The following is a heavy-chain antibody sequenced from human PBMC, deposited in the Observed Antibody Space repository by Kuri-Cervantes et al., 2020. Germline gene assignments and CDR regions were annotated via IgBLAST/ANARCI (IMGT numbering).Heavy chain of an antibody. V-gene: IGHV4-59*12. CDR1: GGSISSYY. J-gene: IGHJ6*02. Sequence: GSLRLSCTVSGGSISSYYWSWIRQPPGKGLEWIGYIYYSGSTNYNPSLKSRVTISVDTSKNQFSLKLSSVTAADTAVYYCAWGDGMDVWGQGTTVTVSS. CDR3: AWGDGMDV. CDR2: IYYSGST. D-gene: IGHD3-16*01.